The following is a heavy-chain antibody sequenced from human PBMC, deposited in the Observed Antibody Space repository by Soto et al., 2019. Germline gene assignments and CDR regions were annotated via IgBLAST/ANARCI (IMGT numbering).Heavy chain of an antibody. V-gene: IGHV3-23*01. Sequence: TGRARRRSCAACRFSFSSHAMSWFRQAPGKGLECTSAISGRGGSTSYAASVKGRFTISRDNPKNTLYLQMKSLRAEDTAVYYCARVAVWFGESTGAFDIWGQGTMVAV. CDR1: RFSFSSHA. CDR3: ARVAVWFGESTGAFDI. CDR2: ISGRGGST. J-gene: IGHJ3*02. D-gene: IGHD3-10*01.